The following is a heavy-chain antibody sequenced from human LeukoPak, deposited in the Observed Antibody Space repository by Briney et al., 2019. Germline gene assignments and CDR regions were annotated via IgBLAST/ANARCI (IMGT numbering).Heavy chain of an antibody. Sequence: GGSLRLSCTTPGITFRTYGMHWVRQAPGKGLEWVAGTLLDGIHYSDPVKGRFTISRDNSRNTLYLQMNSLRVDDTAIYYCAKDDGGAWYYFDYWGQGTPVTVSS. D-gene: IGHD2-21*02. CDR3: AKDDGGAWYYFDY. CDR2: TLLDGIH. CDR1: GITFRTYG. V-gene: IGHV3-30*18. J-gene: IGHJ4*02.